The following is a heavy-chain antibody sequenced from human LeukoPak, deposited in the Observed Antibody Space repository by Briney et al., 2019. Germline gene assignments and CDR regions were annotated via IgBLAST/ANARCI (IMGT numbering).Heavy chain of an antibody. CDR2: IKQDGSEK. V-gene: IGHV3-7*01. J-gene: IGHJ5*02. CDR1: GFTFSSYW. D-gene: IGHD2-2*01. Sequence: GGSLRLSCAASGFTFSSYWMSWVRQAPGKGLEWVANIKQDGSEKYYVDSVKGRFTISRDNAKNSLYLQMNSLRAEDTAVYYCAREGCSSTNCSTTWFDPWGQGTLVTVSS. CDR3: AREGCSSTNCSTTWFDP.